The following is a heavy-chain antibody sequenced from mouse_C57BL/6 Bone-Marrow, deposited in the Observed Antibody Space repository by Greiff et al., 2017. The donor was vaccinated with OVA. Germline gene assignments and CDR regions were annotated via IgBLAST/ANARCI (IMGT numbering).Heavy chain of an antibody. CDR3: VRGRGYDPYAMDY. Sequence: EVKLQESGGGLVQPKGSLKLSCAASGFTFNTYAMHWVRQAPGKGLEWVARISSKSSNYATYYAVSVKDSFTISRDDSQSMLYMQMNNLKTEDTAMYYCVRGRGYDPYAMDYWGKGTSVTVSS. D-gene: IGHD2-2*01. CDR2: ISSKSSNYAT. V-gene: IGHV10-3*01. CDR1: GFTFNTYA. J-gene: IGHJ4*01.